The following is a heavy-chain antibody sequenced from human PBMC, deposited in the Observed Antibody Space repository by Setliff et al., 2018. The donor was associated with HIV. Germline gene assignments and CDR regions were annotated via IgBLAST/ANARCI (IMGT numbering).Heavy chain of an antibody. J-gene: IGHJ4*02. CDR3: ARRIPLYSYGSYYLDY. D-gene: IGHD5-18*01. V-gene: IGHV4-34*01. CDR1: GDSISGHY. CDR2: LNDSGST. Sequence: SETLSLTCSVSGDSISGHYWSWIRQPPGKGLEWIGELNDSGSTNYNPSLKSRVTISVDKSKNHFSLRLTSVTAADTAVYYCARRIPLYSYGSYYLDYWGQGTPVTVSS.